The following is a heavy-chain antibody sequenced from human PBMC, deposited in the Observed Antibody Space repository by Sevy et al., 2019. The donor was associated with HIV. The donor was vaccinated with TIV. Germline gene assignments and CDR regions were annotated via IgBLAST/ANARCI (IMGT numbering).Heavy chain of an antibody. CDR2: ISIDGSNK. CDR1: GFTFKYHG. Sequence: GGSLRLSCAASGFTFKYHGMHWVRQAPGKGLEWLSLISIDGSNKYYADSVNGRFTISRDNAKNTVSVQMNSLRPEDTATYYCAKDGGHIDIDYWGQGILVTVSS. J-gene: IGHJ4*02. CDR3: AKDGGHIDIDY. V-gene: IGHV3-30*18. D-gene: IGHD2-15*01.